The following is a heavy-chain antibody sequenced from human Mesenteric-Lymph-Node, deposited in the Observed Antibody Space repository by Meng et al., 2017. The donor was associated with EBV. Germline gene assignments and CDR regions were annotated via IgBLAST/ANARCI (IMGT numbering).Heavy chain of an antibody. CDR3: ARDTGRYLEWPFDQ. CDR1: GFTFSGYG. D-gene: IGHD3-3*01. J-gene: IGHJ4*01. V-gene: IGHV3-33*01. CDR2: IWYDGSNQ. Sequence: QVQLVESGGDVVQPGRSLRLSCAASGFTFSGYGMHWVRQSPAKGLEWVAGIWYDGSNQNYGDSVKGRFIISRDNSKNTVYLQMNSLRVEDTAVYYCARDTGRYLEWPFDQWGQEPWSPSPQ.